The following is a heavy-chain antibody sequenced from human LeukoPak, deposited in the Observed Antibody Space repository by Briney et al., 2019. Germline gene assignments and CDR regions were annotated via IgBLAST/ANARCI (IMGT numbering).Heavy chain of an antibody. D-gene: IGHD4-23*01. CDR1: GDSINSRSYY. J-gene: IGHJ4*02. CDR3: ARSVIVTTVIKPVGLWGTHKSQSTGYYFDN. V-gene: IGHV4-39*07. CDR2: LYYGGNT. Sequence: SETLSLTCTVSGDSINSRSYYWDWIRQPPGKGLEWIGNLYYGGNTHYNPSLKSRVTISADTSNNQFSLKLTSVSAADTAVYYCARSVIVTTVIKPVGLWGTHKSQSTGYYFDNWGQGTLVTVSS.